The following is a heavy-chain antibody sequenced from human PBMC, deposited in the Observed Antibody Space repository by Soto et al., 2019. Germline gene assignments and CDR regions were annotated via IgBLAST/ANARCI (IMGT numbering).Heavy chain of an antibody. CDR2: IYYSGST. Sequence: QVQLQESGPGLVKPSQTLSLTCTVSGGSISSGDYYWSWIRQPPGKGLEWIGYIYYSGSTYYNPSLNSRVTISVDTSKNQFALKLSSVTAADTAVYYCARWLGYGPHFDYWGQGTLVTVSS. CDR3: ARWLGYGPHFDY. CDR1: GGSISSGDYY. V-gene: IGHV4-30-4*01. D-gene: IGHD5-12*01. J-gene: IGHJ4*02.